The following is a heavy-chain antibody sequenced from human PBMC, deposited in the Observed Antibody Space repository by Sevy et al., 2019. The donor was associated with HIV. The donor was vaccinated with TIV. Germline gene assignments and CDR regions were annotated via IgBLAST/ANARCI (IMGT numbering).Heavy chain of an antibody. V-gene: IGHV3-7*01. D-gene: IGHD6-13*01. J-gene: IGHJ6*03. CDR1: GFTFSSYW. CDR3: ARSGGSSWYFNYYMDV. Sequence: GSLRLSCAASGFTFSSYWMSWVRQAPGKGLEWVANIKQDGSEKYYVDSVKGRFTISRDNAKNSLYLQMNSLRAEDTAVYYCARSGGSSWYFNYYMDVWGKGTTVTVSS. CDR2: IKQDGSEK.